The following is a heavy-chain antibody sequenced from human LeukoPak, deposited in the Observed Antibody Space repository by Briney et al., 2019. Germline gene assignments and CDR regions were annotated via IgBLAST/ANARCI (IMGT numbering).Heavy chain of an antibody. V-gene: IGHV1-2*06. CDR3: ATNIQENAFDI. J-gene: IGHJ3*02. CDR1: GYTFTNYY. D-gene: IGHD2-8*01. CDR2: INPNTGGT. Sequence: GASVKVSCKASGYTFTNYYTHWVRQAPGQGLEWMGRINPNTGGTNYVQKFQGRVTMTRDTSISTAYMELSRLRSDDTAIYFCATNIQENAFDIWGQGTMVTVSS.